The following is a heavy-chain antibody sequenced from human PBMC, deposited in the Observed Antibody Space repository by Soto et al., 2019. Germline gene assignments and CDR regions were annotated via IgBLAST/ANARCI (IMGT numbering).Heavy chain of an antibody. CDR3: ASPIVVLEVMDSDYYYYGMDV. D-gene: IGHD2-2*01. CDR2: ISGSGDRT. J-gene: IGHJ6*02. V-gene: IGHV3-23*01. CDR1: GFRFSTYA. Sequence: RLSCAASGFRFSTYAQNWVRQAPGKGLEWVSVISGSGDRTYYADSVKGRFTISRDNSKNTLYLQMNSLRAEDTAVYYCASPIVVLEVMDSDYYYYGMDVWGQGAAVTVSS.